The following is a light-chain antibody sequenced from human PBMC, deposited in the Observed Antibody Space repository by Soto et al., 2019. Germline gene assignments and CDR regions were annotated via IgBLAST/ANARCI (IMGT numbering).Light chain of an antibody. CDR1: QSVLYSSNNKNY. J-gene: IGKJ3*01. V-gene: IGKV4-1*01. CDR2: WAS. Sequence: DIVMTQSPDSLAVSLGERATINCKSSQSVLYSSNNKNYLAWHQQKPGQPPKLLIYWASTRESGVPDRFSGSGSGTDFTLTISSLQAEDMAVYYCQQYYSTPFFGPGTKVDIK. CDR3: QQYYSTPF.